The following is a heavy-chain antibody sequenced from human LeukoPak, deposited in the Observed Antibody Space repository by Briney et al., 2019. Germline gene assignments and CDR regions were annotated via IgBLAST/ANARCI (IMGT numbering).Heavy chain of an antibody. CDR1: GGSISRYH. V-gene: IGHV4-59*01. J-gene: IGHJ4*02. Sequence: PSETLSLTCTVSGGSISRYHWSWVRQPPGKGLEWIGYIYYSGGTNYNPSLKSRVTMSVDTSKNQFSLKLSSVTAADTAVYYCARGSTVTNSYDWGQGTLVTVSS. D-gene: IGHD4-11*01. CDR2: IYYSGGT. CDR3: ARGSTVTNSYD.